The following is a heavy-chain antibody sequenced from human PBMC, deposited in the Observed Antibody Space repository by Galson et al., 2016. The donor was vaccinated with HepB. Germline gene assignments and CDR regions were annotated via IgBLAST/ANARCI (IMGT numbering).Heavy chain of an antibody. CDR1: GFAFSTYG. V-gene: IGHV3-33*06. CDR2: IWYDGNNK. Sequence: SLRLSCAASGFAFSTYGMHWVRQAPGKGLERVAVIWYDGNNKYYPESVKGRFTISRDNSKKMLYLQMNSLRVEDTAVYYCAKGLAYCSGTSCLSYSDSPGGGMDVWGQGTTVTVSS. J-gene: IGHJ6*02. D-gene: IGHD2-2*01. CDR3: AKGLAYCSGTSCLSYSDSPGGGMDV.